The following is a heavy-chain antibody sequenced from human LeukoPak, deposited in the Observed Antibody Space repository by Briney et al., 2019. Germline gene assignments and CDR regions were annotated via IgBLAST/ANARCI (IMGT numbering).Heavy chain of an antibody. CDR3: ARSYGSGSYGGAFDI. D-gene: IGHD3-10*01. CDR2: IYPGDSDT. V-gene: IGHV5-51*01. CDR1: GYFFTSYW. Sequence: PGESLKISCKGSGYFFTSYWIAWVRQMPGKGLEWMGIIYPGDSDTRYSPSFQGQVTMSADKSISTAYLQWSSLKASDTAMYYWARSYGSGSYGGAFDIWGQGTMVTVSS. J-gene: IGHJ3*02.